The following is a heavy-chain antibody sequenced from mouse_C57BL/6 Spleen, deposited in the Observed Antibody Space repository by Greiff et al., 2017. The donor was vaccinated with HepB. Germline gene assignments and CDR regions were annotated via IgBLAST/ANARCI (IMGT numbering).Heavy chain of an antibody. Sequence: EVQLQQSGPELVKPGASVKISCKASGYTFTDYYMNWVKQSHGKSLEWIGDINPNNGGTSYNQKFKGKATLTVDKSSSTAYMELRSLTSEDSAVYYCARSGYHSNHGGYFDYWGQGTTLTVSS. V-gene: IGHV1-26*01. J-gene: IGHJ2*01. CDR3: ARSGYHSNHGGYFDY. CDR1: GYTFTDYY. D-gene: IGHD2-5*01. CDR2: INPNNGGT.